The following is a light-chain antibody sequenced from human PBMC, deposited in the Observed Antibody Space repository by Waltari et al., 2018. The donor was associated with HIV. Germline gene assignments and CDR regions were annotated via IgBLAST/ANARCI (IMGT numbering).Light chain of an antibody. V-gene: IGLV1-51*01. J-gene: IGLJ2*01. Sequence: QFLLTQSPSVSAAPGQKVTILCSGSTSNIGKSHVSWYQVLPGTVPKLLIYDREERPSGIPDRFSASKSGTSATLEIIGLQPGDEADYYCGAWDTGLGVVIFGGGTKLTVL. CDR1: TSNIGKSH. CDR3: GAWDTGLGVVI. CDR2: DRE.